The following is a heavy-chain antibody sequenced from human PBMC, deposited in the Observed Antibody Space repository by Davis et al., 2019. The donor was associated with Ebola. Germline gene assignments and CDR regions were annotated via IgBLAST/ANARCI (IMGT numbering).Heavy chain of an antibody. Sequence: AASVKVSCKASGYTFTSYYMHWVRQAPGQGLEWMGIINPSGGSTSYAQKLQGRVTMTTDTSTSTAYMELRSLRSDDTAVYYCARGILGQWLVSWGQGTLVTVSS. CDR1: GYTFTSYY. V-gene: IGHV1-46*01. CDR3: ARGILGQWLVS. J-gene: IGHJ4*02. CDR2: INPSGGST. D-gene: IGHD6-19*01.